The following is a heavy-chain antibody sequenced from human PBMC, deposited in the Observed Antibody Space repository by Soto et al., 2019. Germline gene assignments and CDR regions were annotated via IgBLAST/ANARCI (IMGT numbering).Heavy chain of an antibody. CDR2: ISAYNGNT. J-gene: IGHJ5*02. D-gene: IGHD3-10*01. CDR1: GYTFTSYG. CDR3: ARDVVVRGIFCFDP. V-gene: IGHV1-18*01. Sequence: ASVKVSCKASGYTFTSYGISWVRQAPGQGLEWMGWISAYNGNTNYAQKLQGRVTMTTDTSTSTAYMELRSLRSDDTAVYYCARDVVVRGIFCFDPWRQGTLVTVSS.